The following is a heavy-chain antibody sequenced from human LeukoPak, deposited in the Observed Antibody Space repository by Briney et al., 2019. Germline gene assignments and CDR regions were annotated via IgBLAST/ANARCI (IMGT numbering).Heavy chain of an antibody. V-gene: IGHV3-48*04. CDR3: AREGPTPSITMVRGVVDY. CDR1: GFTFSSYS. Sequence: PGGSLRLSCAASGFTFSSYSMNWVRQAPGKGLEWVSYISSSSSTIYYADSVKGRFTISRDNAKNSLYLQMNSLRAEDTAVYYCAREGPTPSITMVRGVVDYWGQGTLVSVSS. CDR2: ISSSSSTI. J-gene: IGHJ4*02. D-gene: IGHD3-10*01.